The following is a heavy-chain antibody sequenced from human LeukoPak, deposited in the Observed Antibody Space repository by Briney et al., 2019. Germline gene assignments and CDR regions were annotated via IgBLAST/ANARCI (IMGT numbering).Heavy chain of an antibody. Sequence: SVKVSCKASGGSFSSYAISWVRQAPGQGLEWMGGIIPIFGTANYAQKFQGRVTITADESTSTAYMELSSLRSEDTAVYYCARHYRGIAVAGPYFDYWGQGTLVTVSS. V-gene: IGHV1-69*13. CDR3: ARHYRGIAVAGPYFDY. D-gene: IGHD6-19*01. CDR1: GGSFSSYA. J-gene: IGHJ4*02. CDR2: IIPIFGTA.